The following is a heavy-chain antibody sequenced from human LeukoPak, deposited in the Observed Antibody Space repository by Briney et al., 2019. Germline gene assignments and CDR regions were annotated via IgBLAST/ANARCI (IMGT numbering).Heavy chain of an antibody. D-gene: IGHD3-16*02. CDR2: ISGSGGST. CDR3: ASVCYDYVWGSYRPFDY. CDR1: GFTFSSYA. V-gene: IGHV3-23*01. J-gene: IGHJ4*02. Sequence: GGSLRLSCAASGFTFSSYAMSWVRQAPGKGLEWVSTISGSGGSTYFADSVKGRFTISRDNSKNTLYLQMNSLRAEDTAVYYCASVCYDYVWGSYRPFDYWGQGTLVTVSS.